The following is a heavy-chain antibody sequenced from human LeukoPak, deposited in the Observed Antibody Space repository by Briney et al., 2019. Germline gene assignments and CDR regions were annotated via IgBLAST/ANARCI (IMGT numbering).Heavy chain of an antibody. J-gene: IGHJ4*02. CDR3: VKEPHYYDRSGYF. Sequence: GGSMRLSCAASGFTFDDYAMHWVRQAPGKGLEWVSLIGGDGGSTYYADSVKGRFTISRDNSKNSLFLQMKSLRTDDTALYYCVKEPHYYDRSGYFWGQGTLVTVSS. V-gene: IGHV3-43*02. CDR1: GFTFDDYA. D-gene: IGHD3-22*01. CDR2: IGGDGGST.